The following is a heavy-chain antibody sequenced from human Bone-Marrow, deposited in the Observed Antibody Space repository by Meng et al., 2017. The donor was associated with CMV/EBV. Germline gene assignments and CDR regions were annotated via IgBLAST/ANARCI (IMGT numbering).Heavy chain of an antibody. D-gene: IGHD3-10*02. Sequence: ASVKVSCKASGYTFTSYFMHWVRQAPGQGLEWMGIINPSGGSTSYAQKFQGRVTMTRDTSTSTVYMELSSLRSDDTAVYYCARDVRLQPRGMDVWGQGTTVTVSS. CDR1: GYTFTSYF. J-gene: IGHJ6*02. CDR2: INPSGGST. CDR3: ARDVRLQPRGMDV. V-gene: IGHV1-46*01.